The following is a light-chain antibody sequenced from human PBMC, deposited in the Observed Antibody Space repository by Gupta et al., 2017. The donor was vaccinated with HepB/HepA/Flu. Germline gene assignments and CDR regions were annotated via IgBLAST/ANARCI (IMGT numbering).Light chain of an antibody. J-gene: IGLJ2*01. Sequence: SYQLTQPPSVSVSPGQTARITCSGDALPTKYAYWYQQKPGQAPVLVIYNDRERPSGIPARFSGSSSGTTATLTISGVQAEDEADYYCQSADSSGNYVVFGGGTKLTVL. V-gene: IGLV3-25*02. CDR3: QSADSSGNYVV. CDR1: ALPTKY. CDR2: NDR.